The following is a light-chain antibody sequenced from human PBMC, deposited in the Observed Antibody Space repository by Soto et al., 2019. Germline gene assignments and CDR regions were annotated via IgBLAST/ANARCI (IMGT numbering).Light chain of an antibody. CDR1: QSLNSNY. J-gene: IGKJ5*01. Sequence: EIVLTQSPGTLSLSPGERATLSCRASQSLNSNYLAWHQQKPGQAPRLLIYGASSRATGIPDRFSGSGSGTDFTLTISRLEPEDFAVYYCQQYSDLPMTFGQGTRLENK. CDR2: GAS. V-gene: IGKV3-20*01. CDR3: QQYSDLPMT.